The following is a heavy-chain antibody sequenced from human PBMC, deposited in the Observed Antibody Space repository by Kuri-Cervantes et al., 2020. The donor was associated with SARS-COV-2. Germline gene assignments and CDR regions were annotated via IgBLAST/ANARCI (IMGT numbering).Heavy chain of an antibody. V-gene: IGHV3-23*01. CDR1: GFTFSSYA. D-gene: IGHD1-26*01. J-gene: IGHJ6*02. Sequence: GGSLRLSCAASGFTFSSYAMSWVRQAPGKGLEWASAISGSGGSTYYADSVKGRFTISRDNSKNTLYLQMNSLRAEDTAVYYCAKCGELLTSSYYYYGMDVWGQGTTVTVSS. CDR3: AKCGELLTSSYYYYGMDV. CDR2: ISGSGGST.